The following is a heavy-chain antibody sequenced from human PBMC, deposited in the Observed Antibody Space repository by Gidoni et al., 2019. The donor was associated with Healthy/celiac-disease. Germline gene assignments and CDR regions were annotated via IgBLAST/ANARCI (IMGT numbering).Heavy chain of an antibody. CDR3: AKGPATVTTSGRFDY. D-gene: IGHD4-17*01. CDR2: ISGSGGST. V-gene: IGHV3-23*01. J-gene: IGHJ4*02. CDR1: GFPFSSYA. Sequence: EVQLLESGGGLVQPGGSLGISCAASGFPFSSYAMSWVRQAPGKGLEWVSAISGSGGSTYYADSVKGRFTISRDNSKNTLYLQMNSLRAEDTAVYYCAKGPATVTTSGRFDYWGQGTLVTVSS.